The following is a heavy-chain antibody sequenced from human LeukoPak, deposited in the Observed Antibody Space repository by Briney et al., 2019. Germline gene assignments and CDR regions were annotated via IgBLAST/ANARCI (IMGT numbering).Heavy chain of an antibody. CDR1: GFKFSVYS. V-gene: IGHV3-48*02. D-gene: IGHD3-3*01. Sequence: GGSLRLSCAASGFKFSVYSMNWVRQAPGKGLEWVSYMTSDTRTIYYAVSVQGRFTISRDNAKNSVHLQMDSLRHEDTAVYHCARSVEGSFDYWGQGTLVTVSS. CDR2: MTSDTRTI. CDR3: ARSVEGSFDY. J-gene: IGHJ4*02.